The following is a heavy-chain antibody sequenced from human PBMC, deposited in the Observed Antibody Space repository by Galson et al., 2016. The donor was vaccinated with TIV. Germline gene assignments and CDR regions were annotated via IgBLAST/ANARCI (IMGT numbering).Heavy chain of an antibody. CDR2: ISGGGGST. CDR1: GFSFSIFA. D-gene: IGHD3-22*01. Sequence: SLRLSCAASGFSFSIFAMTWVRQAPGMGLEWVSAISGGGGSTYYADSVKGRFTISRDNSKNTLFLQMNSLRAEDTAIYYCTKVPSSGFSYYYCLDVWGQGTTVIVSS. J-gene: IGHJ6*02. V-gene: IGHV3-23*01. CDR3: TKVPSSGFSYYYCLDV.